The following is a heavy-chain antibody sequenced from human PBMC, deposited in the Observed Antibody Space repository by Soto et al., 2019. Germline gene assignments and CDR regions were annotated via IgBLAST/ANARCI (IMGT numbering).Heavy chain of an antibody. CDR2: IWYDGSNK. V-gene: IGHV3-33*01. D-gene: IGHD6-13*01. CDR3: ARALSSSWYSSGMDV. Sequence: GGSLRLSCAASGFTFSSYGMHWVRQAPGKGLEWVAVIWYDGSNKYYADSVKGRFTISRDNSKNTLYLQMNSLRAEDTAVYYCARALSSSWYSSGMDVWGQGTTVTVSS. J-gene: IGHJ6*02. CDR1: GFTFSSYG.